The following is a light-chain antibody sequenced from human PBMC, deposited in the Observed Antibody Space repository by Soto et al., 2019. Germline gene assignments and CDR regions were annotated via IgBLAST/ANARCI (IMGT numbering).Light chain of an antibody. CDR2: EVS. CDR3: NSYTSSTAYV. J-gene: IGLJ1*01. CDR1: SSDVGRYNY. V-gene: IGLV2-14*01. Sequence: QSVLTQPASVSGSPGQSITISCTGASSDVGRYNYVSWYQLHPGKAPKLIIYEVSNRPSGVSNRFSGSKSSNTASLTISGLRAEDEADYYCNSYTSSTAYVFGPGTKVTVL.